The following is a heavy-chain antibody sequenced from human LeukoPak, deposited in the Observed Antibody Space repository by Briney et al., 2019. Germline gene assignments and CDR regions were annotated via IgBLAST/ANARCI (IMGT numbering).Heavy chain of an antibody. J-gene: IGHJ5*02. D-gene: IGHD3-3*01. CDR3: ARGDLEWFSSWFDP. V-gene: IGHV1-69*05. CDR1: GGTFSSYA. CDR2: IIPIFGTA. Sequence: SVKVSCKACGGTFSSYAISWVRQAPGQGLEWMGGIIPIFGTANYAQKVQGRVTITTDESTSTAYMEQSSLRSEDTAVYYCARGDLEWFSSWFDPWGQGTLVTVSS.